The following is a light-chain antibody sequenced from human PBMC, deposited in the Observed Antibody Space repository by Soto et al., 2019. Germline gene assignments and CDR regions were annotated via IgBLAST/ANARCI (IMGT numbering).Light chain of an antibody. CDR2: DVS. CDR1: SSDVGGFNY. CDR3: CSYTSRSTLRYV. V-gene: IGLV2-14*03. J-gene: IGLJ1*01. Sequence: QSALTQPASVSWSPGQSITFSCPGTSSDVGGFNYVSWYQQHPGKTPKLVIFDVSNRPSGVSNRFSGSKSGITASLTISGLQAEDEADYYCCSYTSRSTLRYVFGTGTKVTVL.